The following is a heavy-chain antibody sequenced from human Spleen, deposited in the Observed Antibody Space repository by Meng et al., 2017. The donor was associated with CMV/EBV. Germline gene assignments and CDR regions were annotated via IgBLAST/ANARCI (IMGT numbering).Heavy chain of an antibody. CDR3: ARESRRYSLDD. J-gene: IGHJ4*02. V-gene: IGHV3-30-3*01. CDR2: ISKDGSNK. CDR1: GFTFNTYV. D-gene: IGHD5-18*01. Sequence: GGSLRLSCTASGFTFNTYVMQWVRQAPGKGLEWVAVISKDGSNKYYADSVKGRFTISRDNSKNTLYLQMNSLGAEDTAVYYCARESRRYSLDDLGQGTLVTVSS.